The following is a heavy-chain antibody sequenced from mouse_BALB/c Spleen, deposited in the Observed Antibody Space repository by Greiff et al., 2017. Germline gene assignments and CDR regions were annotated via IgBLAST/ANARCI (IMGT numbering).Heavy chain of an antibody. Sequence: EVKLMESGGGLVKPGGSLKLSCAASGFTFSSYAMSWVRQTPEKRLEWVASISSGGSTYYPDSVKGRFTISRDNARNILYLQMSSLRSEDTAMYYCARGGGYRYDDAMDYWGQGTSVTVSS. J-gene: IGHJ4*01. CDR1: GFTFSSYA. CDR2: ISSGGST. CDR3: ARGGGYRYDDAMDY. D-gene: IGHD2-14*01. V-gene: IGHV5-6-5*01.